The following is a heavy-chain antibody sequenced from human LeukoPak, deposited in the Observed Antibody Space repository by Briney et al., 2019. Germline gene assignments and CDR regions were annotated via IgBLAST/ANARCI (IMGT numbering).Heavy chain of an antibody. D-gene: IGHD3-22*01. CDR3: ARASYYYDSSGCPGYYFDY. V-gene: IGHV1-2*02. CDR1: GYNFTDYY. J-gene: IGHJ4*02. Sequence: GESLKISCKASGYNFTDYYMHWVRQAPGQGLEWMGWINPNSGGTNYAQKFQGRVTMTRDTSISTAYMELSRLRSDDTAVYYCARASYYYDSSGCPGYYFDYWGQRKLVSVSS. CDR2: INPNSGGT.